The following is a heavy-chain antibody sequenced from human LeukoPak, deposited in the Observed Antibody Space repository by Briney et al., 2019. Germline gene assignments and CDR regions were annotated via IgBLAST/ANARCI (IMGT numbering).Heavy chain of an antibody. Sequence: EASVKVSCKASGYTFTGYYMHWVRQAPGQGLEWIGWINPNSGGTNYAQKFQGRVTMTRDTSISTAYMELSSLRSEDTAVYYCARKGYCSGGSCYLPRAFDIWGQGTMVTVSS. J-gene: IGHJ3*02. CDR3: ARKGYCSGGSCYLPRAFDI. V-gene: IGHV1-2*02. D-gene: IGHD2-15*01. CDR2: INPNSGGT. CDR1: GYTFTGYY.